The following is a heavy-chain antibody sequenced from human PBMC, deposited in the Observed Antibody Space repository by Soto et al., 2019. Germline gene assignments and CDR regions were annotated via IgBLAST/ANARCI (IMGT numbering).Heavy chain of an antibody. Sequence: GSLKLSCAASGFTFSSYDMHWVRQATGIGLVCAPDLRRARDTPCAGSVKGRFTISRENANNSLYLHMNSLSAGDTAVYYCARARLRIAVAGPPHSYYFDHWGQGTVVTVSS. J-gene: IGHJ4*02. V-gene: IGHV3-13*01. CDR2: LRRARDT. CDR3: ARARLRIAVAGPPHSYYFDH. D-gene: IGHD6-19*01. CDR1: GFTFSSYD.